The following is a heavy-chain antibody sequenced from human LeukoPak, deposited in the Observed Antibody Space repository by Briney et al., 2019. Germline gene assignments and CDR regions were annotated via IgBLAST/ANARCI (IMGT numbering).Heavy chain of an antibody. CDR3: ASSMGIATRPFYFDY. J-gene: IGHJ4*02. V-gene: IGHV3-11*06. CDR1: GFTFSDYY. Sequence: GGSLTLSCAASGFTFSDYYMTWIRQAPGKGLEWVSYSSSGGRYTDYSDSVKGRFTISRDNAKNSLYLQMNVLRAEDTAVYYCASSMGIATRPFYFDYWGQRTVVTLSS. D-gene: IGHD6-6*01. CDR2: SSSGGRYT.